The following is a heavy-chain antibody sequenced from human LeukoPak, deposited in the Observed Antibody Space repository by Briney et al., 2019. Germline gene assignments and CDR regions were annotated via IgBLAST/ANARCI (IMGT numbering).Heavy chain of an antibody. CDR2: VSYSGGT. V-gene: IGHV4-59*02. Sequence: SETLSLTCTVSGASVSSHYWSWIRQPPGKGLEWIGYVSYSGGTNYNPSLKSRVTISLDTSKDQFSLRLNSVTAADTAVYYCARLSTYYDFWSPLDYWGLGTLVIVSS. J-gene: IGHJ4*02. CDR1: GASVSSHY. D-gene: IGHD3-3*01. CDR3: ARLSTYYDFWSPLDY.